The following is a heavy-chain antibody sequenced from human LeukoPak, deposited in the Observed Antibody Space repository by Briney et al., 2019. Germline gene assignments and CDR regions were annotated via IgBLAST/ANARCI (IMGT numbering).Heavy chain of an antibody. V-gene: IGHV4-39*01. CDR1: GGSISSSNYY. J-gene: IGHJ5*02. CDR3: ARHLYYDSGSSPLRWFDP. D-gene: IGHD3-10*01. CDR2: ISYIAST. Sequence: SETLSLTCIVSGGSISSSNYYWGWIRKPPGKGLEWIGTISYIASTYYSPSLKGRVTISADTSKNPVSLKLSSVAAADTAVYYCARHLYYDSGSSPLRWFDPWGQGTLATVSS.